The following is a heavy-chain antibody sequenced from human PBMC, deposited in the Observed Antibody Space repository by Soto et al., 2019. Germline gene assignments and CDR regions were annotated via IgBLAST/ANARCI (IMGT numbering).Heavy chain of an antibody. CDR2: IRSNADGGTT. V-gene: IGHV3-49*04. D-gene: IGHD3-16*01. CDR1: GFSLGDYV. Sequence: PGGSLRLSCTASGFSLGDYVMSWVRQAPGKGLEWVGFIRSNADGGTTEYAASVEGRFTISRDDSKSIAYLQMSSLKTEDTALYYCTARGGYYYYGMDVWGQGTTVTVSS. J-gene: IGHJ6*02. CDR3: TARGGYYYYGMDV.